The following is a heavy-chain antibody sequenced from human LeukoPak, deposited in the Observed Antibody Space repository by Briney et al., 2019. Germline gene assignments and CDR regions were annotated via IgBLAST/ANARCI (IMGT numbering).Heavy chain of an antibody. J-gene: IGHJ4*02. CDR3: ATMPRTGRVRYFDY. CDR2: INHSGST. Sequence: SETLSLTCAVYGGSFSGYYWSWIRQPPGKGLEWIGEINHSGSTNYNPSLKSRVTISVDTSKNQFSLKLSSVTAADTAVYYCATMPRTGRVRYFDYWGQGTLVTVSS. V-gene: IGHV4-34*01. CDR1: GGSFSGYY. D-gene: IGHD3-10*01.